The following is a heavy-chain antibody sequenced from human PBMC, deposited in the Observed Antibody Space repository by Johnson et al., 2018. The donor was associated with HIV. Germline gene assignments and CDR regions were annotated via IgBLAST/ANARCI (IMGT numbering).Heavy chain of an antibody. CDR2: IKPDGREK. CDR3: AKALGVAAPDAFDI. J-gene: IGHJ3*02. CDR1: GFPFSSSA. V-gene: IGHV3-7*05. D-gene: IGHD6-25*01. Sequence: VQLVESGGGLIPPGGSLRLSCAASGFPFSSSAMHRVHPAPGKGLEWVSNIKPDGREKSYVDSVKGRFTVSRDNTKNSFYLQMNSLRVEDTAVYYCAKALGVAAPDAFDIWGQGTKVTVSS.